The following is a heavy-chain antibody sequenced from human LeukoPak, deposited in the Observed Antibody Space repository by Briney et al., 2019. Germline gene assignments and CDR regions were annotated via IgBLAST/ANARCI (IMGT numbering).Heavy chain of an antibody. CDR3: ARSDAYYGSLYYFDY. Sequence: SETLSLTCTVSGGSISSYYWSWIRQPTGKGLEWIGRIYTSGSTNYNPSLKSRVTMSVDTSKNQFSLKLSSVTAADTAVYYCARSDAYYGSLYYFDYWGQGTLVTVSS. J-gene: IGHJ4*02. D-gene: IGHD3-10*01. CDR2: IYTSGST. V-gene: IGHV4-4*07. CDR1: GGSISSYY.